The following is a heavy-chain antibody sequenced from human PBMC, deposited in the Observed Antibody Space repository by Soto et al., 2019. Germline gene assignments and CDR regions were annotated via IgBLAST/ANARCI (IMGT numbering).Heavy chain of an antibody. Sequence: ASVKVSCKASGYTFTSYGISWVRQAPGQGLEWMGWISAYNGNTNYAQKLQGRVTMTTDTSTSTAYMELRSLRSDDTAVYYCARDYDFWSGPMKTDHWGQGTLVTVSS. CDR1: GYTFTSYG. CDR2: ISAYNGNT. V-gene: IGHV1-18*01. J-gene: IGHJ4*02. D-gene: IGHD3-3*01. CDR3: ARDYDFWSGPMKTDH.